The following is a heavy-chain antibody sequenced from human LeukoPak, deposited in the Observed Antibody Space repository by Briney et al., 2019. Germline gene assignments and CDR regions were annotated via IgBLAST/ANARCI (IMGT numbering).Heavy chain of an antibody. CDR2: IIISVSYI. CDR1: GSTFSSNR. J-gene: IGHJ5*02. Sequence: TGGSLRPSCPPSGSTFSSNRMNWVRQAPGKGLEWVSSIIISVSYIYYADSVKGRFTISRDNAKNSLYLQMNSLRAEDTAVYYCARDGGSGSYYNNNWFDPWGQGTLVTVSS. D-gene: IGHD3-10*01. V-gene: IGHV3-21*01. CDR3: ARDGGSGSYYNNNWFDP.